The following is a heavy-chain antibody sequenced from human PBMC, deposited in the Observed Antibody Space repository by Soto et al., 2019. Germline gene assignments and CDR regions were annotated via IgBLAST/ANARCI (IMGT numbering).Heavy chain of an antibody. CDR2: IGGSGGST. CDR3: AKRIDIVVVPAAESDY. V-gene: IGHV3-23*01. D-gene: IGHD2-2*01. CDR1: GFAFAGDG. J-gene: IGHJ4*02. Sequence: GGSLMLCCAAAGFAFAGDGMSWVGQAAGKGVEWGSAIGGSGGSTYDADSVKGRFTISRDNSKNTLYLQMNSLRAEDTAVYYCAKRIDIVVVPAAESDYWGQGT.